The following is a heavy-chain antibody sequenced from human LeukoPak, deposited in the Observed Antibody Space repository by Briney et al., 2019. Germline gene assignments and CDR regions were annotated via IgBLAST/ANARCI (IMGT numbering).Heavy chain of an antibody. CDR3: ARYNSELRPYYYYYYMDV. D-gene: IGHD1-26*01. CDR1: GYTFTGYY. Sequence: ASVKVSCKASGYTFTGYYIHWVRQAPGQGLEWMGWINPNSGGTNYAQKFQGRVTMTRDTSINTAYMELSRLRSDDTAVYYCARYNSELRPYYYYYYMDVWGKGTTVTVSS. V-gene: IGHV1-2*02. CDR2: INPNSGGT. J-gene: IGHJ6*03.